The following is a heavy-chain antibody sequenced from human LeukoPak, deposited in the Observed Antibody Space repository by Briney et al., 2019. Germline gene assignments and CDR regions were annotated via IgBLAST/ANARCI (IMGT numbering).Heavy chain of an antibody. D-gene: IGHD4-17*01. CDR2: IIPIFGTA. CDR1: GGTFSSYA. J-gene: IGHJ2*01. V-gene: IGHV1-69*05. CDR3: ARDFPPDYGDYLEYFDL. Sequence: ASVKVSCKASGGTFSSYAISWVRQAPGQGLEWMGRIIPIFGTANYAQKFQGRVTITTDESTSTAYMEPSSLRSEDTAVYYCARDFPPDYGDYLEYFDLWGRGTLVTVSS.